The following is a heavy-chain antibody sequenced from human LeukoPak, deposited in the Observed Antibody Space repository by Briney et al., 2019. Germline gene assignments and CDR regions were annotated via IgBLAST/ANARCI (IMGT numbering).Heavy chain of an antibody. D-gene: IGHD5-24*01. V-gene: IGHV4-61*02. Sequence: IPSQTLSLTCTVSGGSISSGGYYWRWVRQPAGKGLEWIERIYTSGSTNYNPSLRSRVTISVDTSKNQFSLKLSSVTAADTAVYYCAREVGLEKRWLQLYYYYYYMDVWGKGTTVTISS. CDR1: GGSISSGGYY. CDR3: AREVGLEKRWLQLYYYYYYMDV. J-gene: IGHJ6*03. CDR2: IYTSGST.